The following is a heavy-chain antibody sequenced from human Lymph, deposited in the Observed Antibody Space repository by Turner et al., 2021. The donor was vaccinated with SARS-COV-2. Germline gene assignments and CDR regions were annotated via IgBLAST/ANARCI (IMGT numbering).Heavy chain of an antibody. CDR3: ARDRGGYGAYYYGMDV. CDR2: ISISSSTI. D-gene: IGHD2-15*01. Sequence: EVQLVASGGGLVQPGGSLRLSCAASGFTFSSYSMNWVRQAAGKGLEWVSYISISSSTIYYADSVKGRFTISRDNAKNSLYLQMNSLRDEDTAVYYCARDRGGYGAYYYGMDVWGQGTTVTVSS. J-gene: IGHJ6*02. V-gene: IGHV3-48*02. CDR1: GFTFSSYS.